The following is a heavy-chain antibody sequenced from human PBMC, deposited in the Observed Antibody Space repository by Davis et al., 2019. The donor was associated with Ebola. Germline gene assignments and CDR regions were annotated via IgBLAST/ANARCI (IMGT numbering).Heavy chain of an antibody. V-gene: IGHV1-2*04. CDR3: ARDLKAYYYGSGAGIYYYYGMDV. CDR1: GYTFTGYY. D-gene: IGHD3-10*01. Sequence: ASVKVSCKASGYTFTGYYMHWVRQAPGQGLEWMGWINPNSGGPNYAQKFQGWVTMTRDTSISTAYMELSRLRSDDTAVYYCARDLKAYYYGSGAGIYYYYGMDVWGQGTTVTVSS. J-gene: IGHJ6*02. CDR2: INPNSGGP.